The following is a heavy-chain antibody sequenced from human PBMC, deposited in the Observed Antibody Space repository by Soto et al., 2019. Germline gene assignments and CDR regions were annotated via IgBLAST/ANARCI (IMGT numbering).Heavy chain of an antibody. J-gene: IGHJ4*02. CDR1: GYTFTRYY. V-gene: IGHV1-46*01. CDR2: INPSGGGT. CDR3: ARDLYSSGWSPSYFDY. D-gene: IGHD6-13*01. Sequence: ASVKVSCKVSGYTFTRYYMHWVRQAPGQGLEWMGMINPSGGGTSYAQKFQGRITMTRDTSTSTVYMDLSSLISEDTAVYYCARDLYSSGWSPSYFDYWGQGTLVTVSS.